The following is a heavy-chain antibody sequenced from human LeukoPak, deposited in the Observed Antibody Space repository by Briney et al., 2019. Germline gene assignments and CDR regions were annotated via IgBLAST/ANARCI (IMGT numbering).Heavy chain of an antibody. Sequence: SETLSLTCAVYGGSFSGYHWSWIRQPPGKGLEWIGEINHSGSTNYNPSLKSRVTISVDTSKNQFSLKLSSVTAADTAVYYCAREEGSYYDSSGYYRIDYWGQGTLVTVSS. D-gene: IGHD3-22*01. CDR3: AREEGSYYDSSGYYRIDY. V-gene: IGHV4-34*01. J-gene: IGHJ4*02. CDR1: GGSFSGYH. CDR2: INHSGST.